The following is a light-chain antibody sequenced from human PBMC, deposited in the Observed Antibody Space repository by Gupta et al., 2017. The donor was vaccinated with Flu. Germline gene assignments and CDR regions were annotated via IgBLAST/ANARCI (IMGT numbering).Light chain of an antibody. CDR1: QGISNY. V-gene: IGKV3-11*01. J-gene: IGKJ5*01. CDR2: DTT. CDR3: QQRDDGPMT. Sequence: GERATLSCRASQGISNYLAWYQQKPGQVPRLLIYDTTIMHTGIPARFSGSGSGTDFTLTISSLEPEDVAIYYCQQRDDGPMTFGQGTRLEIK.